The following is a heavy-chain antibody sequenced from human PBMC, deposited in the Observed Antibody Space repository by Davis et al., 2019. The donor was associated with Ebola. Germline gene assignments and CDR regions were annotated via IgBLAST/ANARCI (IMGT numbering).Heavy chain of an antibody. CDR2: ISAYNGNT. D-gene: IGHD2-15*01. J-gene: IGHJ6*04. CDR3: ARESIVVVAATPYYYYGMDV. V-gene: IGHV1-18*01. CDR1: GYTFTSYG. Sequence: AASVKVSCKASGYTFTSYGISWVRQAPGQGLEWMGWISAYNGNTNYAQKLQGRVTMTRDTSTSTVYMELSSLRSEDTAVYYCARESIVVVAATPYYYYGMDVWGKGTTVTVSS.